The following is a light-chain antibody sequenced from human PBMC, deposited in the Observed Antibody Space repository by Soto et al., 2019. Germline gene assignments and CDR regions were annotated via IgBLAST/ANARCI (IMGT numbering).Light chain of an antibody. Sequence: EIVLTQSPGTLSLSPGERATLSCRASQSVSSYLAWYQQKRGQAPRLLISGASSRATGIPDRFSGSGSATDFTLTISRLEPEDFAVYYCQQYGSSPGTFGGGTKVEIK. CDR2: GAS. V-gene: IGKV3-20*01. CDR3: QQYGSSPGT. CDR1: QSVSSY. J-gene: IGKJ4*01.